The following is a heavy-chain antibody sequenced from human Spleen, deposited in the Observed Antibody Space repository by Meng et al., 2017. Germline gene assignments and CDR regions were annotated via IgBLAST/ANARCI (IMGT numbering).Heavy chain of an antibody. J-gene: IGHJ6*02. D-gene: IGHD6-13*01. CDR3: AGSSSWFREYYYYYYGMDV. CDR2: IYSGGST. Sequence: GESLKISCAASGFTFSSYAMNWVRQAPGKGLEWVSVIYSGGSTYYADSVKGRFTISRDNSKNTLYLQMNSLRAEDTAIYYCAGSSSWFREYYYYYYGMDVWGQGTTVTVSS. V-gene: IGHV3-23*03. CDR1: GFTFSSYA.